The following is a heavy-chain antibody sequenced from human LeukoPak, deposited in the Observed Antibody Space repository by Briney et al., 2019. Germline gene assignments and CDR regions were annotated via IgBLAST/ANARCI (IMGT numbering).Heavy chain of an antibody. D-gene: IGHD2-8*02. J-gene: IGHJ4*02. CDR2: ISYDGSNK. CDR1: GFTFSSYG. Sequence: GRSLRLSCAASGFTFSSYGMHWVRQAPGKGLEWVAVISYDGSNKYYADSVKGRFTISRDNSKNTLYLQMNGLRAEDTAVYYCAKTPRTEWGQGTLVTVSS. V-gene: IGHV3-30*18. CDR3: AKTPRTE.